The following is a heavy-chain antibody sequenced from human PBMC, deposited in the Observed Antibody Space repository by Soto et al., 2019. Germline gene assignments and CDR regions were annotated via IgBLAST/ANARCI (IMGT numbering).Heavy chain of an antibody. Sequence: EVQLVESGGGLVQPGGSLRLSCAASGFTFSSYDMHWVRQATGKGLEWVSAIGTAGDTYYPGSVKGRFTSARENAKNSLYLQMNSLRAEDTAVYYCARGKYSSGWYYYYSMDVWGQGTTVTVSS. J-gene: IGHJ6*02. V-gene: IGHV3-13*01. D-gene: IGHD6-19*01. CDR3: ARGKYSSGWYYYYSMDV. CDR1: GFTFSSYD. CDR2: IGTAGDT.